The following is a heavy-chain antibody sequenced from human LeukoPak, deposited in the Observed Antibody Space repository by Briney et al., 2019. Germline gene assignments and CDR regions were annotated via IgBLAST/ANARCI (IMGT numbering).Heavy chain of an antibody. J-gene: IGHJ4*02. Sequence: GGSLRLSCAASGFTFSSYGMHWVRQAPGKGLEWVAVIWYDGSNKYYADSVKGRFTISRDNSKNTLYLQMNSLRAEDTAVYYCARGDGNGYTSATQRLHWFDYWGQGTLVTVSS. CDR2: IWYDGSNK. CDR1: GFTFSSYG. CDR3: ARGDGNGYTSATQRLHWFDY. D-gene: IGHD5-24*01. V-gene: IGHV3-33*01.